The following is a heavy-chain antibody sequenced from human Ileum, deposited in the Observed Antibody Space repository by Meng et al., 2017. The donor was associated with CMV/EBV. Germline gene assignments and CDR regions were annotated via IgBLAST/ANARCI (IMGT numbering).Heavy chain of an antibody. CDR2: INPSGGRT. CDR1: GYTFTNHY. CDR3: SRAPLGSSNYYWSDY. Sequence: QVQTGQSWAEVKMPGASVNVSCKTSGYTFTNHYIHWVRQAPGQGLEWMGIINPSGGRTTYLQRFQGRVSMTSDTSASTLYLELSALRSEDTAVYYCSRAPLGSSNYYWSDYWGQGTLVTVSS. V-gene: IGHV1-46*01. D-gene: IGHD4-11*01. J-gene: IGHJ4*02.